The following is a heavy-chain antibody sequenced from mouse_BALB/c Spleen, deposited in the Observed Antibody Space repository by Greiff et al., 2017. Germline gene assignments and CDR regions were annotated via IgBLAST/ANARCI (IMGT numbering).Heavy chain of an antibody. Sequence: DLVKPGASVKLSCKASGYTFTSYWINWIKQRPGQGLEWIGRIAPGSGSTYYNEMFKGKATLTVDTSSSTAYIQLSSLSSEDSAVYFCARLGYDYDGFAYRGQGTLVTVSA. CDR2: IAPGSGST. J-gene: IGHJ3*01. CDR1: GYTFTSYW. CDR3: ARLGYDYDGFAY. D-gene: IGHD2-4*01. V-gene: IGHV1S41*01.